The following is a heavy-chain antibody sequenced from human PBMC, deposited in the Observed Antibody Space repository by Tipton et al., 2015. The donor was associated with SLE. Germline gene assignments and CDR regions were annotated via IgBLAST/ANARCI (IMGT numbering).Heavy chain of an antibody. J-gene: IGHJ6*02. CDR3: ARNVNTTMDV. Sequence: TLSLTCTISGGSIASDYWSWIRQPAGQGLEWIGRFYTSGITNYNPSLKSRVSTSVDTAKNQFSLKLTSVTAADTAVYYCARNVNTTMDVWGQGTTVTVSS. D-gene: IGHD1-1*01. CDR2: FYTSGIT. CDR1: GGSIASDY. V-gene: IGHV4-4*07.